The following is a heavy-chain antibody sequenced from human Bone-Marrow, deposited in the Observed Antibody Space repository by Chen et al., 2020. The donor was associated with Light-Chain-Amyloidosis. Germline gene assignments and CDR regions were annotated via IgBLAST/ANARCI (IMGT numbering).Heavy chain of an antibody. V-gene: IGHV1-69*01. J-gene: IGHJ5*02. Sequence: QLQLLQSGAEVKKPGSSVKVSCKASGGTFSSYAISWVRQAPGQGLEWMGGIIPIFGTANYTKKCQGRVTITAAESTSTAYMELSSLRAEDTAVYYSARDVQLEGTGWFDPWGQGTLVTVSS. CDR3: ARDVQLEGTGWFDP. CDR2: IIPIFGTA. D-gene: IGHD6-6*01. CDR1: GGTFSSYA.